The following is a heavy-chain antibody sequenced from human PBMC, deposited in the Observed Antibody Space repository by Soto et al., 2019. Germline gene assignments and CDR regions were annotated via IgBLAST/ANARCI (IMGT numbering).Heavy chain of an antibody. J-gene: IGHJ5*02. CDR3: ANLPYTMRYSSGWYWFDP. D-gene: IGHD6-19*01. Sequence: GGSLRLSCAASGFTFSSYAMSWVRQAPGKGLEWVSAISGSGGSTYYADSVKGRFTISRDNSKNTLYLQMNSLRAEDTAVYYCANLPYTMRYSSGWYWFDPWGQGTLVTVSS. CDR2: ISGSGGST. V-gene: IGHV3-23*01. CDR1: GFTFSSYA.